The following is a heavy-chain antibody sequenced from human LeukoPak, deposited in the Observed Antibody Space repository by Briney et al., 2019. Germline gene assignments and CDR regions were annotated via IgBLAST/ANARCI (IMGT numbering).Heavy chain of an antibody. Sequence: SQTLSLTCAISGDSVSSNSAAWNWIRQSPSRGLEGLGRTYYRSKWYNDYAVSVKSRITINPDTSKNQFSLQLNSVTPEDTAVYYCAREMYYYDSSGYQMAEYFQHWGQGTLVTVSS. D-gene: IGHD3-22*01. J-gene: IGHJ1*01. CDR3: AREMYYYDSSGYQMAEYFQH. CDR1: GDSVSSNSAA. V-gene: IGHV6-1*01. CDR2: TYYRSKWYN.